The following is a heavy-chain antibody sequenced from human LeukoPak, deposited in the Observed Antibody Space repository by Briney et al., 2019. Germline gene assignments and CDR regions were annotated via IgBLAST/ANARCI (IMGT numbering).Heavy chain of an antibody. CDR2: INRDGSST. V-gene: IGHV3-74*01. CDR3: AGRSYDFWSGLAPYNWFDP. Sequence: GGSLRLSCAASGFTSSENWMHWVRQGPGKGLVWVSRINRDGSSTSYADSVKGRFTISRDNAKNTLYLQMNSLSADDTAVYYCAGRSYDFWSGLAPYNWFDPWGQGTLVTVSS. CDR1: GFTSSENW. J-gene: IGHJ5*02. D-gene: IGHD3-3*01.